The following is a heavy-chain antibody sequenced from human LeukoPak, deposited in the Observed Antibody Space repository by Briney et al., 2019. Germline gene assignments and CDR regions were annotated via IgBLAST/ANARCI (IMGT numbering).Heavy chain of an antibody. J-gene: IGHJ6*03. CDR1: GYTFNSYG. Sequence: ASVKVSCKSSGYTFNSYGITWVRQAPGQGLEWMGGIIPIFGTANYAQKFQGRVTITADKSTSTAYMELSSLRSEDTAVYYCAKAVIQRLSGDNFYYYMDVWGNGTTVTVS. CDR2: IIPIFGTA. D-gene: IGHD5-12*01. V-gene: IGHV1-69*06. CDR3: AKAVIQRLSGDNFYYYMDV.